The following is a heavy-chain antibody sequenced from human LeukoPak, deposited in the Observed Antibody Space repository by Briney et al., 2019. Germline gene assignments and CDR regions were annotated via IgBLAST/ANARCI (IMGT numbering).Heavy chain of an antibody. V-gene: IGHV5-51*01. Sequence: GESLKISCKGSGYSFTSYWIGWVRQMPGKGLEWMGIIYPGDSDTRYSPSFQGQVTISADKSISTAYLQWSSLKASDTAMYYCAKSGGEIDYDILTGYYPHFDYWGQGTLVTASS. D-gene: IGHD3-9*01. CDR2: IYPGDSDT. CDR1: GYSFTSYW. CDR3: AKSGGEIDYDILTGYYPHFDY. J-gene: IGHJ4*02.